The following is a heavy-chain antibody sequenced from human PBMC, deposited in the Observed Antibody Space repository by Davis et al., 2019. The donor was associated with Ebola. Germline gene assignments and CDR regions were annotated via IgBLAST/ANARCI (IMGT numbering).Heavy chain of an antibody. CDR3: AIDRGVGGAFDI. Sequence: PGGSLRLSCAASGFTFSSYAMHCVRQAPGKGLEWVANRKPDGSDRYYVDSVKGRFTVSRDNAKNSLFLQMNSLRAEDTAMYCCAIDRGVGGAFDIWGQGTMVTVSS. CDR2: RKPDGSDR. CDR1: GFTFSSYA. J-gene: IGHJ3*02. D-gene: IGHD3-10*01. V-gene: IGHV3-7*01.